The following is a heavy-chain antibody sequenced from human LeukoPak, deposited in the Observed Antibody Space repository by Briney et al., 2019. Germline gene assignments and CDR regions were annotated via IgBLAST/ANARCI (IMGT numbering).Heavy chain of an antibody. J-gene: IGHJ5*02. D-gene: IGHD6-6*01. CDR3: ESGQKEYSSSSATQRFDP. CDR2: IIPIFGIA. Sequence: SSVKVSCKASGGTFISYAISWVRQAPGQGLEWMGRIIPIFGIANYSQKFQGRVTITADKSTSTAYMELSSVRSEGTGVYYCESGQKEYSSSSATQRFDPWGQGTLVTVSS. V-gene: IGHV1-69*04. CDR1: GGTFISYA.